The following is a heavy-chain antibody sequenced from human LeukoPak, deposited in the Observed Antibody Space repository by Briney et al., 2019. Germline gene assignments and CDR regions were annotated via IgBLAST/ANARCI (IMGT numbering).Heavy chain of an antibody. CDR1: RFTVATKH. D-gene: IGHD6-19*01. J-gene: IGHJ4*02. V-gene: IGHV3-66*01. CDR3: ARASRWLAFDS. Sequence: PGGSLRLSCAASRFTVATKHMNWVRQAPGKGLEWVSVIYNGDNTAYAHSVKGRFTVSRDSSKNTLYLQMHSLRAEDTAVYFCARASRWLAFDSWGQGTLVTVSS. CDR2: IYNGDNT.